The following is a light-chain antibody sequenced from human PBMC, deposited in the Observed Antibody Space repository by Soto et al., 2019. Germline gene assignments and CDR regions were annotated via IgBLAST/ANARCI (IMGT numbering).Light chain of an antibody. Sequence: VQMTPSSSTLSASVGDRVTITCRASQSISDWLAWFQQKPGKAPKVLIYDASTLESGVPSRLSGSGSGTEFTLTISSLQPDVFATYYCQQYKSYRTFGQGTKVDIK. CDR2: DAS. V-gene: IGKV1-5*01. CDR1: QSISDW. J-gene: IGKJ1*01. CDR3: QQYKSYRT.